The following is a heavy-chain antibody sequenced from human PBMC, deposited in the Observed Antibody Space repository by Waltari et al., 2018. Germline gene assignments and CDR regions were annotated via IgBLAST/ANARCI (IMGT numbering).Heavy chain of an antibody. CDR3: ARVKGVGATTGIDY. CDR2: IYYSGST. D-gene: IGHD1-26*01. Sequence: QVQLQDLGPGLLKPSETLYLTCTVSGGSISSHYLSWIRQPPGKGLEWIGYIYYSGSTNYNPSLKSRVTISVDTSKNQFSLKLSSVTAADTAVYYCARVKGVGATTGIDYWGQGTLVTVSS. CDR1: GGSISSHY. J-gene: IGHJ4*02. V-gene: IGHV4-59*11.